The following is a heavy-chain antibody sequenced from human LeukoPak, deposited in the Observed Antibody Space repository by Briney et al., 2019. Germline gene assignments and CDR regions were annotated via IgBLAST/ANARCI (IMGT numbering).Heavy chain of an antibody. CDR2: MYSSGST. CDR3: ARGGIAVAGKVFDY. V-gene: IGHV4-59*01. Sequence: SETLSPTCTVSGGSISIYYWSWIRQPPGKGLEWIGYMYSSGSTNYNPSLKSRVTISLDTSKNQFSLKLSSVTAADTAMYYCARGGIAVAGKVFDYWGQGTLVTVSS. D-gene: IGHD6-19*01. CDR1: GGSISIYY. J-gene: IGHJ4*02.